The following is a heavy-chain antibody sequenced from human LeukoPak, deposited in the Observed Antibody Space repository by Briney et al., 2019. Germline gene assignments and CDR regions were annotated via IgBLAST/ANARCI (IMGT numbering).Heavy chain of an antibody. J-gene: IGHJ4*02. CDR1: GFTFSSYA. CDR2: ISGSGGST. CDR3: AKQTTVVTRTPPDY. D-gene: IGHD4-23*01. V-gene: IGHV3-23*01. Sequence: GGSLRLSCAASGFTFSSYAMRWVRQAPGKGLEGVSAISGSGGSTYYADSEKGRFTISRDNSKNTLYLQMNSLRAEDTAVYYCAKQTTVVTRTPPDYWGQGTLVTVSS.